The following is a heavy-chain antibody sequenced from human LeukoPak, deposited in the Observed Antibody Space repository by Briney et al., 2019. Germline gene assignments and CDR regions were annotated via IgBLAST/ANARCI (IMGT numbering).Heavy chain of an antibody. D-gene: IGHD2-15*01. J-gene: IGHJ2*01. V-gene: IGHV3-23*01. CDR3: ARNSIGYCSGANCYSSWYFDL. CDR2: INDGGSNT. Sequence: GGSLRLSCAASGFTFRNYAMSWVRQAPGKGLEWVSSINDGGSNTYYADSVKGRFTISRDNSKNTLYVQMNSLRAEDTAVYYCARNSIGYCSGANCYSSWYFDLWGPGNLVTVSS. CDR1: GFTFRNYA.